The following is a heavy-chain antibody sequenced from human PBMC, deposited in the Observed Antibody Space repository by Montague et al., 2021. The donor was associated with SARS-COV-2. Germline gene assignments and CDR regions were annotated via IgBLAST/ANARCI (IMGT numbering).Heavy chain of an antibody. D-gene: IGHD5-18*01. Sequence: SETLSLTCTVTGGPISGSSDDWGWIRQSPGKGLEWIASVDYSGYTYYXXSLKSRLTISVDTSKNQFSLKLNSVTAADTALYYCARREYSYGWGDWGQGTLVTVSS. CDR3: ARREYSYGWGD. V-gene: IGHV4-39*01. J-gene: IGHJ4*02. CDR1: GGPISGSSDD. CDR2: VDYSGYT.